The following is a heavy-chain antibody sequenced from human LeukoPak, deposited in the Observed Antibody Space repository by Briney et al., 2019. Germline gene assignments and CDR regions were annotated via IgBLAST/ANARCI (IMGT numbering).Heavy chain of an antibody. J-gene: IGHJ4*02. CDR1: GGSISSYY. CDR3: ARHYYHSSGSYSFDY. D-gene: IGHD3-22*01. CDR2: IYSSGST. V-gene: IGHV4-59*01. Sequence: SETLSLTCTVSGGSISSYYWSWIRQPPGKGLXXXGYIYSSGSTNYNPSLESRVTISVDTSKDQFSLKLSSVTAADTAVYYCARHYYHSSGSYSFDYWGQGTLVTVSS.